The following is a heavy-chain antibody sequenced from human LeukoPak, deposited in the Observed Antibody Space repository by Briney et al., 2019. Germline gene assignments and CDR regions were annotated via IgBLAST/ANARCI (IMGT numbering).Heavy chain of an antibody. CDR3: VSGNDPDSTWENYRLDAFDI. Sequence: GGSLRLSCAASGYTFSHYSVNWVRQAPGKGLEWVSSISSTSDYIYYADSVKGRFTISRDNTKSSLYLQMNSLRAEDTAVYFCVSGNDPDSTWENYRLDAFDIWGQGTTVIVSS. J-gene: IGHJ3*02. V-gene: IGHV3-21*01. CDR1: GYTFSHYS. D-gene: IGHD3-16*02. CDR2: ISSTSDYI.